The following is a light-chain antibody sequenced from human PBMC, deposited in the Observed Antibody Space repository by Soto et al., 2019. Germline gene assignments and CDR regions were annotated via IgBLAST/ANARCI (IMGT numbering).Light chain of an antibody. CDR2: KAS. Sequence: DIQMTQSPSTLSGSVGDRATITCRASPTNSSWLAWYQQKPGQAPKLLIYKASTLKSGVPSRFSGSGSGTEFTLTISSLQPDDVATYYCQQYNSYFWTFGQGTKVDIK. CDR3: QQYNSYFWT. CDR1: PTNSSW. J-gene: IGKJ1*01. V-gene: IGKV1-5*03.